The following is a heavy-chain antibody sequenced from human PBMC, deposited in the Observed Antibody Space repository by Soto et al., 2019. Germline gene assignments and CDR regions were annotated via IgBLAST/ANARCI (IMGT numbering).Heavy chain of an antibody. V-gene: IGHV2-70*01. J-gene: IGHJ5*02. D-gene: IGHD3-10*01. CDR1: GFSLSTSGVC. CDR3: ARTRLNRVWFGELLSWFDP. Sequence: ESGPTLVNPTQTLTLTCTFSGFSLSTSGVCVSWIRQPPGKALEWLALIDWDDDKYYSTSLKTRLTISKDTSKNQVVLTMTNMDPVDTATYYCARTRLNRVWFGELLSWFDPWGQGTLVTVSS. CDR2: IDWDDDK.